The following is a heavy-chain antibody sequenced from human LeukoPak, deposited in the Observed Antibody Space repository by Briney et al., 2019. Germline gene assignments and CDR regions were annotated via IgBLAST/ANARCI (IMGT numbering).Heavy chain of an antibody. Sequence: GRSLRLSCAASAFTFSSYGMHWVRQAPGKGLEWVAVIWYDGSNKYYADSVKGRFTISRDNSKNTLYLQMNSLRAEDTAVYYCAKDRGVGAFDYWGQGTLVTASS. CDR3: AKDRGVGAFDY. V-gene: IGHV3-33*06. CDR2: IWYDGSNK. D-gene: IGHD2-8*01. J-gene: IGHJ4*02. CDR1: AFTFSSYG.